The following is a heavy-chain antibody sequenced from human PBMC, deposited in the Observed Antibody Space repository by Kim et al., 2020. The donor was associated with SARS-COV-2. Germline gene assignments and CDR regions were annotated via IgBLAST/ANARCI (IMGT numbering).Heavy chain of an antibody. J-gene: IGHJ4*02. CDR3: ARAGENIAAFPYYFDY. CDR2: ISYDGSNK. D-gene: IGHD6-6*01. Sequence: GGSLRLSCAASGFTFSSYAMHWVRQAPGKGLEWVAVISYDGSNKYYADSVKGRFTISRDNSKNTLYLQMNSLRAEDTAVYYCARAGENIAAFPYYFDYWGQGTLVTVSS. V-gene: IGHV3-30-3*01. CDR1: GFTFSSYA.